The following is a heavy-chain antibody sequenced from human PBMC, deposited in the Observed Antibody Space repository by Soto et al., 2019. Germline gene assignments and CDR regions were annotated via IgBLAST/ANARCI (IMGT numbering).Heavy chain of an antibody. J-gene: IGHJ4*02. D-gene: IGHD4-17*01. CDR1: GFIFSNYV. Sequence: QVQLVESGGGVVQPGRSLRLSCAASGFIFSNYVMYWVRQAPGKGLELVAFMSYAGTTKYYADSVKGRFTISRDNSKNTLYLQLNNLRPEDTGVYDCAREVRWSRSFDYLGQGTLGTVSS. V-gene: IGHV3-30-3*01. CDR3: AREVRWSRSFDY. CDR2: MSYAGTTK.